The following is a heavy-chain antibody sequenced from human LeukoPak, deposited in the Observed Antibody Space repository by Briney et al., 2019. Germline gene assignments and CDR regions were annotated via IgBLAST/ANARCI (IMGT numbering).Heavy chain of an antibody. D-gene: IGHD3-10*02. Sequence: GGSLRLSCAASGFTFRGSWMSWLRQAPGKGLEGAADINEGGKNQYYVDSVKGRFTNSSDHAKDPLYLQINSLSVEDTSIYCCARDMFIGGQGTLVTVAP. CDR1: GFTFRGSW. CDR2: INEGGKNQ. V-gene: IGHV3-7*01. CDR3: ARDMFI. J-gene: IGHJ1*01.